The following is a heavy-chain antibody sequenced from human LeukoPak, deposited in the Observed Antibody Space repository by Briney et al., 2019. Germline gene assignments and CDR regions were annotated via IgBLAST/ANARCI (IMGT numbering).Heavy chain of an antibody. V-gene: IGHV4-30-2*01. CDR2: IYHSGST. D-gene: IGHD2-8*02. Sequence: KASETLSLTCAVSGGSISSGGYSWSWIRQPPGKGLEWIGYIYHSGSTYYNPSLKSRVTISVDRSKNQFSLKLSSVTAADTAVYYCARDPGTGGDFDYWGQGTLVTVSS. CDR3: ARDPGTGGDFDY. CDR1: GGSISSGGYS. J-gene: IGHJ4*02.